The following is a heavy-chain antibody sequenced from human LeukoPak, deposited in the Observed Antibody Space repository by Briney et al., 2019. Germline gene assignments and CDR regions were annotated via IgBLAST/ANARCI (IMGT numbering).Heavy chain of an antibody. D-gene: IGHD2-21*01. CDR3: AKDICGGDCYPHGGY. CDR1: GFTFSNYG. Sequence: GGSLRLSCAASGFTFSNYGMHWVRQVPGKGLEWVAFIPYDGSNKYYADSLKGRFTISRDNSKNTQYLQMNSLRAEDTAIYYCAKDICGGDCYPHGGYWGQGTLVTVSS. CDR2: IPYDGSNK. J-gene: IGHJ4*02. V-gene: IGHV3-30*02.